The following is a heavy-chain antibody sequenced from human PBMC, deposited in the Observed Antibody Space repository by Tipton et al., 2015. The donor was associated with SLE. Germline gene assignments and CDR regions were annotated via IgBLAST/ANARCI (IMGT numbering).Heavy chain of an antibody. Sequence: TLSLTCTVSGGSISSKTYYWGWIRQPPGKGLEWIGSMYYSGNTYYNPSFKSRVTISVDTSKNQFSLRLTSVTAADTAVYYCARHGYYDTSGYYHWYFDLWGRGTLVTVSS. CDR2: MYYSGNT. D-gene: IGHD3-22*01. CDR1: GGSISSKTYY. V-gene: IGHV4-39*01. CDR3: ARHGYYDTSGYYHWYFDL. J-gene: IGHJ2*01.